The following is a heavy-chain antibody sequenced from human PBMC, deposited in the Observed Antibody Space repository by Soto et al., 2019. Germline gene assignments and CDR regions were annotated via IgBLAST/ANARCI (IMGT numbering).Heavy chain of an antibody. J-gene: IGHJ6*02. V-gene: IGHV4-59*01. CDR2: IYYSGST. Sequence: RSLTCTVSGGSISSYYWSWIRQPPGKGLEWIGYIYYSGSTNYNPSLKSRVTISVDTSKNQFSLKLSSVTAADTAVYYCARAQSPGYYYYGMDVWGQGTTVTVSS. CDR3: ARAQSPGYYYYGMDV. CDR1: GGSISSYY.